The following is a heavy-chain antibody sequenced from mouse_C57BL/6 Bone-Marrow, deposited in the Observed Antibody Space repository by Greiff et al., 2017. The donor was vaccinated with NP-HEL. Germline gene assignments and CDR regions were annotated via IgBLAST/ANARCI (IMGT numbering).Heavy chain of an antibody. V-gene: IGHV1-82*01. D-gene: IGHD1-1*01. CDR3: ARSITTVVADFDY. CDR1: GYAFSSSW. Sequence: QVQLQQSGPELVKPGASVKISCKASGYAFSSSWMNWVKQRPGKGLEWIGRIYPGDGDTNYNGKFKGKATLTADKSSSTAYMQLSSLTSEYSAVYFCARSITTVVADFDYWGQGTTLTVSS. CDR2: IYPGDGDT. J-gene: IGHJ2*01.